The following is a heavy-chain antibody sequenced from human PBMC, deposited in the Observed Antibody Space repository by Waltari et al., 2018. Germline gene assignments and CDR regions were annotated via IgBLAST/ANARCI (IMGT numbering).Heavy chain of an antibody. Sequence: VQLVQSGGEVKTPGSSVKVSCKASGGSFGGYGLSWVRQAPGQGLEWMGVIIPMFGIPDFSQKFQDRLTITADESTNTAYMELSSLTPEDTAIYYCARHELGISQYYYNMYVWGQGTTVTISS. D-gene: IGHD7-27*01. V-gene: IGHV1-69*12. J-gene: IGHJ6*03. CDR3: ARHELGISQYYYNMYV. CDR1: GGSFGGYG. CDR2: IIPMFGIP.